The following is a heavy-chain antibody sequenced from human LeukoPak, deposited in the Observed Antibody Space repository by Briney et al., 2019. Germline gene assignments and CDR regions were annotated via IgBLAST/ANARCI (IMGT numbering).Heavy chain of an antibody. CDR2: IYHSGST. J-gene: IGHJ3*02. D-gene: IGHD3-22*01. CDR3: ARVTKRYYYDSSGYFI. V-gene: IGHV4-4*02. Sequence: SGTLSLTCAVSGGSIRFNDWWSWVRQPPGRGLEWIGEIYHSGSTNYNPSLKSRVTISVDTSKNQFSLKLTSVTAADTAVCYCARVTKRYYYDSSGYFIWGQGTMVTVSS. CDR1: GGSIRFNDW.